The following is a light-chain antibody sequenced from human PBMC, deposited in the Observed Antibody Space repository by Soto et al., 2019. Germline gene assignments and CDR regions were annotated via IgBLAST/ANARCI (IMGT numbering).Light chain of an antibody. CDR3: QQYKSSSQT. V-gene: IGKV1-5*03. CDR1: QSIRSW. J-gene: IGKJ1*01. Sequence: DIQMTQSPSTLSASVGDRVTITCRASQSIRSWLAWYQHKPGKAPKLLSYKATSLESGVPSRVSGIGSGKDFNLTISSLQPDDFATYYCQQYKSSSQTFGQGTKVEMK. CDR2: KAT.